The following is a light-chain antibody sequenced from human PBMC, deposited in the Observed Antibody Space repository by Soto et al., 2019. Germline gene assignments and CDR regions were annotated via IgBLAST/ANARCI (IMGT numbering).Light chain of an antibody. J-gene: IGKJ1*01. Sequence: EIVLTQSPGTLSLSPGERATLSCRASQSVSSSYLAWYQQKPGQAPRLLIYGASSRATGIPDRFSGSGSGTDFTLNISRLEPEDFAVYYCQQNGSSPGTFGQGTKLEIK. CDR1: QSVSSSY. V-gene: IGKV3-20*01. CDR3: QQNGSSPGT. CDR2: GAS.